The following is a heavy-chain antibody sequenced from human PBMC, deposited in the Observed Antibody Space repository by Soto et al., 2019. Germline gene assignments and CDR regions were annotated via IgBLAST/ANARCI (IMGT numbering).Heavy chain of an antibody. J-gene: IGHJ6*02. D-gene: IGHD3-22*01. V-gene: IGHV3-30*18. Sequence: QVQLVESGGGVVQPGRSLRLSCAASGFTFSSYGMHWVRQAPGEGLEWVAVISYDGSNKYYADSVKGRFTISRDNSKNTLYLQMNSLRAEDTAVYYCAKDPGYYYDSSGYTYYYYGMDVWGQGTTVTVSS. CDR2: ISYDGSNK. CDR3: AKDPGYYYDSSGYTYYYYGMDV. CDR1: GFTFSSYG.